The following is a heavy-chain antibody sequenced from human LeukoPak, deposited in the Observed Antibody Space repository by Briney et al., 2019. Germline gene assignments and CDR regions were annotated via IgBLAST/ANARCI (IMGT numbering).Heavy chain of an antibody. D-gene: IGHD5-18*01. Sequence: SETLSLTCAVYGGSFSGYYWSWIRQPPGKGLEWIGEINHSGSTNYNPSLKSRVTISEDTSKNQFSLKLSSVTAADTAVYYCARVSGYSADVWGKGTPVTVSS. CDR1: GGSFSGYY. CDR3: ARVSGYSADV. CDR2: INHSGST. V-gene: IGHV4-34*01. J-gene: IGHJ6*04.